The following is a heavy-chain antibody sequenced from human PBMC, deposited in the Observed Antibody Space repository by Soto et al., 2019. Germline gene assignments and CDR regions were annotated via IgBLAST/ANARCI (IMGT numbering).Heavy chain of an antibody. CDR1: GGSFSGYY. CDR2: INHSGST. D-gene: IGHD3-10*01. CDR3: ARECGRGVMNWFDP. V-gene: IGHV4-34*01. Sequence: QVQLQQWGAGLLKPSETLSLTCAVYGGSFSGYYWSWIRQPPGKGLEWIGEINHSGSTNYNPSLKSRVTISVDTSKNQFSLKLISVTAADTAVYYCARECGRGVMNWFDPWGQGTLVTVSS. J-gene: IGHJ5*02.